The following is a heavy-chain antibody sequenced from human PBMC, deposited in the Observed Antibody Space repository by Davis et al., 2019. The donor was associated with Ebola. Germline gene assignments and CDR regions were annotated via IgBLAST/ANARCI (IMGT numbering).Heavy chain of an antibody. CDR1: GGSFSGYY. CDR3: ARRSSGYYHGRFDP. V-gene: IGHV4-34*01. D-gene: IGHD3-22*01. J-gene: IGHJ5*02. CDR2: INHSGST. Sequence: AGSLRLSCAVYGGSFSGYYWSWIRKPPGKGLEWIGEINHSGSTNYNPSLKSRVTISVDTSKNQFSLKLSSVTAADTAVYYCARRSSGYYHGRFDPWGQGTLVTVSS.